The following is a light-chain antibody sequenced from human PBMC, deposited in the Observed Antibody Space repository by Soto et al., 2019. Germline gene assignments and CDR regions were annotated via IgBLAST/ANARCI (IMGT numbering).Light chain of an antibody. Sequence: PGERATLSCRASQTVTSTFLAWYQQKPGQAPRLLIYGASRRATGIPDRFSGSGSGTDFTLTITRLEPEDFAVYYCHQYDSSRTFGQGTKVDMK. CDR3: HQYDSSRT. J-gene: IGKJ1*01. CDR1: QTVTSTF. CDR2: GAS. V-gene: IGKV3-20*01.